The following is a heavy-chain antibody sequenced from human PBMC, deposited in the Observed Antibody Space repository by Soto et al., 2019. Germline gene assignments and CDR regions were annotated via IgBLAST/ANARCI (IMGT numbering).Heavy chain of an antibody. J-gene: IGHJ4*02. V-gene: IGHV4-61*01. D-gene: IGHD4-17*01. Sequence: SDSLSLTCSVSGGSVCVKTYYWSWIRQPPGKRLEWIGYVYYSGTTNYNPSLKSRVTISVDLSKNRFSLRLSSVTTADTALYYCARTTAVPNTLRSRYFFDYWGQGTLVTVSS. CDR2: VYYSGTT. CDR1: GGSVCVKTYY. CDR3: ARTTAVPNTLRSRYFFDY.